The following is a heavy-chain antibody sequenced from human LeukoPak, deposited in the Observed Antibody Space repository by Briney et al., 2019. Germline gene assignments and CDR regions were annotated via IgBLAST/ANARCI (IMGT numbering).Heavy chain of an antibody. CDR2: INHSGST. Sequence: SETLSLTCAVYGGSFSGYYWSWIRQPPGKGLEWIGEINHSGSTNYNPSLKSRVTISVDTSKNQFSLKLSSVTAAATAVYYCARTVGSNWFDPWGQGTLVTVSS. CDR3: ARTVGSNWFDP. D-gene: IGHD2-15*01. CDR1: GGSFSGYY. J-gene: IGHJ5*02. V-gene: IGHV4-34*01.